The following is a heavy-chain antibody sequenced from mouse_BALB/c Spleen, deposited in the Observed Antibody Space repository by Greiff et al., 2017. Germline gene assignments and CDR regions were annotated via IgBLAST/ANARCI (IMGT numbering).Heavy chain of an antibody. CDR3: TRGRSYAMDY. CDR1: GFTFSSYT. J-gene: IGHJ4*01. V-gene: IGHV5-6-4*01. CDR2: ISSGGTYT. Sequence: EVQLVESGGGLVKPGGSLKLSCAASGFTFSSYTMSWVRQTPEKRLEWVATISSGGTYTYYPDSVKGRFTISRDNAKNTLYLQMSSLKSEDTAMYYCTRGRSYAMDYWGQGTSVTVSS.